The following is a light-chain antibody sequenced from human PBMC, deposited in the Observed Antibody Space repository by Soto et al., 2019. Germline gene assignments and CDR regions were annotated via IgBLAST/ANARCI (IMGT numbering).Light chain of an antibody. CDR1: QDISNY. J-gene: IGKJ4*01. V-gene: IGKV1-33*01. Sequence: DIQMTQSPSSLSASVGDRVTITCQASQDISNYLNWYQQKPGKAPKLLIYDASNLETGVPSRFSGSGSGTDFTVTIRSLQPEDIATYYCQQYDNLSLTFGGGTKVEIK. CDR2: DAS. CDR3: QQYDNLSLT.